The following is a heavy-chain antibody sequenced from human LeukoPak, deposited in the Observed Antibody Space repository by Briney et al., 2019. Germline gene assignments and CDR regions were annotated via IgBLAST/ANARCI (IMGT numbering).Heavy chain of an antibody. CDR1: GGSISSGDYY. D-gene: IGHD5-12*01. CDR3: ARDQGGYGY. J-gene: IGHJ4*02. Sequence: SETLSLTCTVSGGSISSGDYYWGWIRQPPGKGLERIGYIYHTGNTYYNPSLKSRVTISVDTPKNQFSLRLSSVTAADTALYYCARDQGGYGYWGQGTLVTVSS. V-gene: IGHV4-30-4*01. CDR2: IYHTGNT.